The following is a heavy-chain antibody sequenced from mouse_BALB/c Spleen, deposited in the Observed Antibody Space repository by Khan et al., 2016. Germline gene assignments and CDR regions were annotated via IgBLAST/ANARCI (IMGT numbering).Heavy chain of an antibody. D-gene: IGHD2-12*01. CDR2: INTNTGEP. J-gene: IGHJ4*01. Sequence: QIQLVQSGPELKKPGETVKISCKASEYTFTNYGMNWVKQAPGKGLKWMGWINTNTGEPTYAKEFKGRFAFSLEASASTAYLQINNLKNEDSATYICARTSDDPYYAMDCWGQGTSVTVSS. CDR1: EYTFTNYG. CDR3: ARTSDDPYYAMDC. V-gene: IGHV9-3*02.